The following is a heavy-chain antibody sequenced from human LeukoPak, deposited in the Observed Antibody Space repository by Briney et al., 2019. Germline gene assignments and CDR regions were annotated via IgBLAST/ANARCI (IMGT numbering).Heavy chain of an antibody. D-gene: IGHD2-15*01. CDR1: GFTFSSYW. V-gene: IGHV3-23*01. Sequence: GGSLRLSCAASGFTFSSYWMSWVRQAPGKGLEWVSAISGSGGSTYYADSGKGRFTISRDNSKNTLYLQMNSLRAEDTAVYYCTKVSAATLDYWGQGTLVTVSS. CDR2: ISGSGGST. CDR3: TKVSAATLDY. J-gene: IGHJ4*02.